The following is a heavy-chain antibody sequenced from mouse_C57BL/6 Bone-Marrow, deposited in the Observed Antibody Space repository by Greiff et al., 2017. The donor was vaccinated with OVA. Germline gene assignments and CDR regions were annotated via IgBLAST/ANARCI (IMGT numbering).Heavy chain of an antibody. CDR1: GYTFTSYW. Sequence: VQLQQPGAELVKPGASVKLSCKASGYTFTSYWMHWVKQRPGQGLEWIGMIHPNSGSTNSNEKFKSKATLTVDKSSSTAYMQLSSLTSEYSAVYYCARFYDGYPYAMEYWGQGTSVTVSS. J-gene: IGHJ4*01. V-gene: IGHV1-64*01. D-gene: IGHD2-3*01. CDR2: IHPNSGST. CDR3: ARFYDGYPYAMEY.